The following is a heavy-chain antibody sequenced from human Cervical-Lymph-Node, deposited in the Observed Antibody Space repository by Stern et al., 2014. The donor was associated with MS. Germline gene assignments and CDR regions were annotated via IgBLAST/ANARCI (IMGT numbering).Heavy chain of an antibody. CDR2: IKPKSGDT. V-gene: IGHV1-2*02. CDR3: ARDGRSSYGSGSYYSSGY. Sequence: VQLVQSGAKVKKPGASVKVSCKASGYSFTGYFLHWVRQDPGQGLEWMGWIKPKSGDTNYAQKFHGRVTMTRDSSSSTAYMELSSLRSDDTAVYYCARDGRSSYGSGSYYSSGYWGQGTLVTVAS. J-gene: IGHJ4*02. D-gene: IGHD3-10*01. CDR1: GYSFTGYF.